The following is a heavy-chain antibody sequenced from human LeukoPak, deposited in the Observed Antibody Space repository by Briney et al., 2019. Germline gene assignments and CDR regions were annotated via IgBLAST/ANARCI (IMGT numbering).Heavy chain of an antibody. CDR2: IKKDGSEK. V-gene: IGHV3-7*04. J-gene: IGHJ5*02. CDR3: AREVVALAGTTGFDP. CDR1: GFTFSSYW. D-gene: IGHD6-19*01. Sequence: PGGSLRLSCAASGFTFSSYWMSWVRQAPGKGLEWVANIKKDGSEKSYVDSVKGRFSISRDNAKNSLYPQLNSLRAEDTAVYYCAREVVALAGTTGFDPWGQGTLVTASS.